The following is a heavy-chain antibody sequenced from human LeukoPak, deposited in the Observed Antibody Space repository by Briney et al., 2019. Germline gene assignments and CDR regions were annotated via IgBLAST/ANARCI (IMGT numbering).Heavy chain of an antibody. CDR3: ASLTYYYDSSGYYYLDYFDY. V-gene: IGHV4-34*01. Sequence: PSETLSLTCAVYGGSFSGYYWSWIRQPPGKGLEWIGGINHSGSTNYNPSLKSRVTISVDTSKNQFSLKLSSVTAADTAVYYCASLTYYYDSSGYYYLDYFDYWGQGTLVTVSS. J-gene: IGHJ4*02. CDR1: GGSFSGYY. D-gene: IGHD3-22*01. CDR2: INHSGST.